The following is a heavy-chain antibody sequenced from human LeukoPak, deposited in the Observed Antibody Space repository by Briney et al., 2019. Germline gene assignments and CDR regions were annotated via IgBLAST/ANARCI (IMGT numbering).Heavy chain of an antibody. CDR1: GGSISSYY. J-gene: IGHJ3*02. D-gene: IGHD2-2*02. V-gene: IGHV4-59*01. CDR3: ARTSDGIIPPRGAFDI. CDR2: IYYSGST. Sequence: SETLSLTCTVSGGSISSYYRSWIRQPPGKGLEWIGYIYYSGSTNYNPSLKSRVTISVDTSKNQFSLKLSSVTAADTAVYYCARTSDGIIPPRGAFDIWGQGTMVTVSS.